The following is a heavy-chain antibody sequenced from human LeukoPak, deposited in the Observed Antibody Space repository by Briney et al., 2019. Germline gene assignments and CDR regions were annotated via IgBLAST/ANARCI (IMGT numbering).Heavy chain of an antibody. V-gene: IGHV4-34*01. J-gene: IGHJ4*02. D-gene: IGHD6-6*01. Sequence: PSETLSLTCAVYGGSFSGYYWSWIRQPPGKGLEWIGEINHSGSTNYNPSLKSRVTISVDTSKNQFSLKLSSVTAADTAVYYCARGPSLAARTAGRLDYWGQGTLVTVSS. CDR3: ARGPSLAARTAGRLDY. CDR1: GGSFSGYY. CDR2: INHSGST.